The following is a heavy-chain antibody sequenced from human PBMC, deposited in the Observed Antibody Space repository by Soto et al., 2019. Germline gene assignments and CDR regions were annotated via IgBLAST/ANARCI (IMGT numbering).Heavy chain of an antibody. Sequence: LSLSCAASGFTFSTYSMNWVRQAPGKGLEWVSSFSSSSKYIFYADSVKGRFTISRDNAKNSVHLQMNSLRGEDTAVYYCARGNADYYESSGYFDYWGQGTLVTVSS. J-gene: IGHJ4*02. D-gene: IGHD3-22*01. CDR3: ARGNADYYESSGYFDY. CDR2: FSSSSKYI. V-gene: IGHV3-21*01. CDR1: GFTFSTYS.